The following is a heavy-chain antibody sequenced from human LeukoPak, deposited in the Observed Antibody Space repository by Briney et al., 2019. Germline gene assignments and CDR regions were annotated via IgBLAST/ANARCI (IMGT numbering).Heavy chain of an antibody. J-gene: IGHJ6*02. CDR3: AGAMIVVVMTYGMDV. CDR1: GFTFSSYS. D-gene: IGHD3-22*01. CDR2: ISSSSSYI. Sequence: GGSLRLSCAASGFTFSSYSMNWVRQAPGKGLEWLSSISSSSSYIYYADSVKGRFTISRDNAKNSLYLQMNSLRAEDTAVYYCAGAMIVVVMTYGMDVWGQGTTVTVSS. V-gene: IGHV3-21*01.